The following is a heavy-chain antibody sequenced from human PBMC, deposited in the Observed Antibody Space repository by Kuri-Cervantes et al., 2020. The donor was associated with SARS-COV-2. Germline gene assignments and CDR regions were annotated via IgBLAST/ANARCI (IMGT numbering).Heavy chain of an antibody. D-gene: IGHD2-15*01. CDR2: IIPIFGTA. V-gene: IGHV1-69*13. CDR1: GGTFSSYA. J-gene: IGHJ6*02. CDR3: ARDQFVVVAAATPFFYYYGMDV. Sequence: SVKVSCKASGGTFSSYAISWVRQAPGQGLEWMGGIIPIFGTANYAQKFQGRVTITADESTSTAYMELSSLRSEDTAVYYCARDQFVVVAAATPFFYYYGMDVWGQGTTVTVSS.